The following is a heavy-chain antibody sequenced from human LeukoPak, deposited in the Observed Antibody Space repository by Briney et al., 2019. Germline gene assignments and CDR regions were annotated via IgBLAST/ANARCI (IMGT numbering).Heavy chain of an antibody. J-gene: IGHJ3*02. CDR1: GYTFTSYD. D-gene: IGHD2-15*01. CDR3: AREVVVAATDDAFDI. CDR2: MNPNSGNT. Sequence: ASVKVSCKASGYTFTSYDINWVRQATGQGLEWMGWMNPNSGNTGYAQKFQGRVTITRNTSISTAYMELSSLRSEDTAVYYCAREVVVAATDDAFDIWGQGTMVTVSS. V-gene: IGHV1-8*03.